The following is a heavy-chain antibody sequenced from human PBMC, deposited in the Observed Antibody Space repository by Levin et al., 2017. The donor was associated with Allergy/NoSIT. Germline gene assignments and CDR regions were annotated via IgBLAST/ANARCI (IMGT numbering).Heavy chain of an antibody. D-gene: IGHD3-16*01. CDR3: ARDSYRTGEAYP. Sequence: ASVKVSCKASGGTFSSYAISWVRQAPGQGLEWMGGIIPIFGTANYAQKFQGRVTITADESTSTAYMELSSLRSEDTAVYYCARDSYRTGEAYPWGQGTLVTVSS. CDR2: IIPIFGTA. CDR1: GGTFSSYA. V-gene: IGHV1-69*13. J-gene: IGHJ5*02.